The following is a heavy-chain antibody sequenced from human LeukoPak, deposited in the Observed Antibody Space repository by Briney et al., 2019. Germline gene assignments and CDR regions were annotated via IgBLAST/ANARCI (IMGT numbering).Heavy chain of an antibody. CDR1: GFTFSSYG. CDR2: IRFDGSNK. D-gene: IGHD5-24*01. CDR3: AKSGYNRFDY. V-gene: IGHV3-30*02. Sequence: PGGSLRLSCAASGFTFSSYGIHWVRQAPGKGLEWVAFIRFDGSNKYYADSVKGRFTISRDNSKNTLYLQMNSLRTEDTAVYYCAKSGYNRFDYWGQGILVTVSS. J-gene: IGHJ4*02.